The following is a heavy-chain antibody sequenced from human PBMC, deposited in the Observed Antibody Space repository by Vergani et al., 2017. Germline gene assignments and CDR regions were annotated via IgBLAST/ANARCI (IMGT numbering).Heavy chain of an antibody. V-gene: IGHV3-9*02. Sequence: EVQLEESGGGLVLPGRSLGLSCVASGFTSAGYAMHWVRQAPGKGLEWVSGISWNSNSIGYADSVKGRLTISRYNAKNSLYLQMNSLIAEDTALNYCSKXFGTSSWGGWFDAWGQGTLVTVSS. CDR1: GFTSAGYA. CDR3: SKXFGTSSWGGWFDA. CDR2: ISWNSNSI. J-gene: IGHJ5*02. D-gene: IGHD6-6*01.